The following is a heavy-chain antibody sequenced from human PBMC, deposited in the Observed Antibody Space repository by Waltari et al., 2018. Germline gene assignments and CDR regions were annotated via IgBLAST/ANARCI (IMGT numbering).Heavy chain of an antibody. J-gene: IGHJ4*02. CDR1: GGSLSSSSSY. CDR2: IYYSGST. D-gene: IGHD6-19*01. V-gene: IGHV4-39*01. CDR3: ARHQAGNFDY. Sequence: QLQLQESGPGLVKPSETLSLTCTVSGGSLSSSSSYWGWIRQPPGKGLEWIGSIYYSGSTYYNPSLKSRVTISVDTSKNQFSLKLSSVTAADTAVYYCARHQAGNFDYWGQGTLVTVSS.